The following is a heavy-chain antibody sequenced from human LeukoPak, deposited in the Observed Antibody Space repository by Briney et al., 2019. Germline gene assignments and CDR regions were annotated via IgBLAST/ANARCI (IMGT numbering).Heavy chain of an antibody. Sequence: SETLSLTCAVYGGSFSSYYWGWIRQPPGKGLEWIGSIYYSGSTYYNPSLKSRVTISVDTSKNQFSLKLSSVTAADTAVYYCARNLMTTVTTGSASYYYYYMDVWGKGTTVTVSS. CDR1: GGSFSSYY. V-gene: IGHV4-39*07. CDR3: ARNLMTTVTTGSASYYYYYMDV. CDR2: IYYSGST. D-gene: IGHD4-17*01. J-gene: IGHJ6*03.